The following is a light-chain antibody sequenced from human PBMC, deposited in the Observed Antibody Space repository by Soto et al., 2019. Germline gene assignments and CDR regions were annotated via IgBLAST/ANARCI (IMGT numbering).Light chain of an antibody. J-gene: IGLJ1*01. CDR3: AAWDDTVRSYV. Sequence: QSVLTQPPSVSGTPGPRVTISCSGGISNIGTNYVHWFQQLPGTAPKVLSNRDNQRPSGVPDRFSGSKSGTSASLAISGLRSEDEAEYYCAAWDDTVRSYVFGTGTKVTVL. V-gene: IGLV1-47*01. CDR2: RDN. CDR1: ISNIGTNY.